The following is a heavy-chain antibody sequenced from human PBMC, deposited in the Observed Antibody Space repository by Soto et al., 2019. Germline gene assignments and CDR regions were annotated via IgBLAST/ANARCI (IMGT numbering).Heavy chain of an antibody. CDR3: AKDLGIAAAGDPHPFDY. V-gene: IGHV3-23*01. CDR2: ISGSGGST. J-gene: IGHJ4*02. D-gene: IGHD6-13*01. Sequence: GSLRLSCAASGFTFSSYAMSWVRQAPGKGLEWVSAISGSGGSTYYADSVKGRFTISRDNSKNTLYLQMNSLRAEDTAVYYCAKDLGIAAAGDPHPFDYWGQGTLVTVSS. CDR1: GFTFSSYA.